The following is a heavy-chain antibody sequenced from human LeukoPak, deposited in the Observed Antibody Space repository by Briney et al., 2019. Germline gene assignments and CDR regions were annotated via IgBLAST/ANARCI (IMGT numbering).Heavy chain of an antibody. CDR3: AKDLHYGSADY. D-gene: IGHD3-10*01. CDR1: GFNFNNNW. V-gene: IGHV3-74*01. J-gene: IGHJ4*02. Sequence: GGSLRLSCGASGFNFNNNWMHWVRQAPGKGLVWVSRINSDGSNTNYADSVKGRFTISRDNAKNALYLQMNSLRAEDTAVYYCAKDLHYGSADYWGQGTLVTVSS. CDR2: INSDGSNT.